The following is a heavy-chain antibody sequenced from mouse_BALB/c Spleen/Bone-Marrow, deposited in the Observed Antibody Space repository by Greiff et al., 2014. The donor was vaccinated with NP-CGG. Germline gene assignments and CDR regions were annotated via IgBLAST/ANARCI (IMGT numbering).Heavy chain of an antibody. CDR2: INPYNGGT. CDR3: ARRDYRYDEGVDY. D-gene: IGHD2-14*01. Sequence: VQLQQSGPELVKPGASMKISCKASGYSFTGYTMNWAKQSHGKNLEWIGLINPYNGGTSYNQKFKGKATLTVDKSSSTAYMELLSLTSEDSAVYYCARRDYRYDEGVDYWGQGTSVTVSS. V-gene: IGHV1-18*01. CDR1: GYSFTGYT. J-gene: IGHJ4*01.